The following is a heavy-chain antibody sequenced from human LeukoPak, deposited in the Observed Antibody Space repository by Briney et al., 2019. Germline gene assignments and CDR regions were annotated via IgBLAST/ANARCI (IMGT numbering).Heavy chain of an antibody. Sequence: ASVKVSCKASGGTFSSYAISWVRQAPGQGLEWMGGIIPIFGTANYARKFQGRVTITTDESTSTAYMELSSLRSEDTAVYYCARVSPGSGSYYRPEPYYFDYWGQGTLVTVSS. V-gene: IGHV1-69*05. CDR3: ARVSPGSGSYYRPEPYYFDY. D-gene: IGHD3-10*01. J-gene: IGHJ4*02. CDR1: GGTFSSYA. CDR2: IIPIFGTA.